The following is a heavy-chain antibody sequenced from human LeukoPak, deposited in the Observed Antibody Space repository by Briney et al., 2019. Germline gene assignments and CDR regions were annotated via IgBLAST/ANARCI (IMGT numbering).Heavy chain of an antibody. J-gene: IGHJ4*02. D-gene: IGHD4/OR15-4a*01. CDR1: GFTVSSKY. CDR2: IYTAGWT. Sequence: PGGSPRLSCGVSGFTVSSKYLSWVRQAPGKGLEWVSIIYTAGWTYYADSVKGRFTISRDISKNTLFLQMNRLRVADTAFYYCTVGDYGRPFDSWGQGTLVTASS. CDR3: TVGDYGRPFDS. V-gene: IGHV3-66*01.